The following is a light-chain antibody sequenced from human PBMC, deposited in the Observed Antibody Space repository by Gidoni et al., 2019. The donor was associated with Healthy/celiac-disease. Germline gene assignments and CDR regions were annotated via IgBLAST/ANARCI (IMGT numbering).Light chain of an antibody. Sequence: AIRMTQSPSSFSASTGDRVTIPCRASQGITSYLAWYQQKPGKATKLLIYAASTLQSGVPSRFSGSGSGTDFTLTISCLQSEDFATYYCQQYYSYPLTFGGGTKVEIK. J-gene: IGKJ4*01. CDR2: AAS. V-gene: IGKV1-8*01. CDR3: QQYYSYPLT. CDR1: QGITSY.